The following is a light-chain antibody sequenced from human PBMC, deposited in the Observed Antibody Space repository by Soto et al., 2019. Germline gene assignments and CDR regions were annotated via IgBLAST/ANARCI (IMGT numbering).Light chain of an antibody. Sequence: QPVLTQSPSASASLGASVKLTCTLSSGHSSYAIAWHQQQPEKGPRYLMKLNSDGSHSKGDGIPDRFSSSSSGAERYLTISSLQSEDEADYYCQTWGTGIHVFGGGTKVTVL. V-gene: IGLV4-69*01. CDR1: SGHSSYA. CDR3: QTWGTGIHV. CDR2: LNSDGSH. J-gene: IGLJ2*01.